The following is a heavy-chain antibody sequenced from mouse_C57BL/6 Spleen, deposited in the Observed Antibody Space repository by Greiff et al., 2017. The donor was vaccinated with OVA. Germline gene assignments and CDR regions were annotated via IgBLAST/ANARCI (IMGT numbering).Heavy chain of an antibody. CDR3: ARKGERYYGSSYWYFDV. CDR1: GYTFTSYW. Sequence: VQLQQPGAELVMPGASVKLSCKASGYTFTSYWMHWVKQRPGQGLEWIGEIDPSDSYTNYNQKFKGKSTLTVDKSSSTAYMQLSSLTSEDSAVYYCARKGERYYGSSYWYFDVWGTGTTVTVSS. CDR2: IDPSDSYT. D-gene: IGHD1-1*01. J-gene: IGHJ1*03. V-gene: IGHV1-69*01.